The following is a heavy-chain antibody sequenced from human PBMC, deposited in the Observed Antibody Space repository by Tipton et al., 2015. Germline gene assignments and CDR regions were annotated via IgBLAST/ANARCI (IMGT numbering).Heavy chain of an antibody. D-gene: IGHD3-10*01. CDR2: ISYDASNK. CDR3: AKSRLWFGEMDV. CDR1: GFTFRNYG. Sequence: SLRLSCAVSGFTFRNYGMHWVRQAPGKGLEWVAFISYDASNKYCADSVKGRFTISRDNYKNTLYLQMNSLRAEDTAVYFCAKSRLWFGEMDVWGQGTTVTVSS. V-gene: IGHV3-30*18. J-gene: IGHJ6*02.